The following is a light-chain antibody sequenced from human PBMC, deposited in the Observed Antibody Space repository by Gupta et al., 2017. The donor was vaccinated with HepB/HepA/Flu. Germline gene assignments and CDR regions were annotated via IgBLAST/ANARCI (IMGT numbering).Light chain of an antibody. CDR1: QSVLYSSNNNNY. Sequence: DCVNTQSPDSLAVSLGARANINCKPSQSVLYSSNNNNYLAWYQQKPGQPPKLLIYGASTRESGVPDRFSGSGSGTDFTLTISSLQAEDVAVYYCQQYDSTRTFGQGTKVEIK. J-gene: IGKJ1*01. V-gene: IGKV4-1*01. CDR2: GAS. CDR3: QQYDSTRT.